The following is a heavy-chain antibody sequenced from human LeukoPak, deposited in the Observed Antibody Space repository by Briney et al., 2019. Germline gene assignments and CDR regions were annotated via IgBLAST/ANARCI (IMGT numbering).Heavy chain of an antibody. CDR2: IIPIFGTA. J-gene: IGHJ4*02. D-gene: IGHD3-22*01. Sequence: SVKVSCKASGGTFSSYAISWVRQAPGQGLEWMGGIIPIFGTANYAQKFQGRVTITTDESTSTAYMELSSLRSEDTAVYYCARGHLYYYDSSGYYYPYYFDYWGQGTRVTVSS. CDR1: GGTFSSYA. CDR3: ARGHLYYYDSSGYYYPYYFDY. V-gene: IGHV1-69*05.